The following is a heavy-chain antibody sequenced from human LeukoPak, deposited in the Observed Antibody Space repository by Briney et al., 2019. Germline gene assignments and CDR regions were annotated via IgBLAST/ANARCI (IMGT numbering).Heavy chain of an antibody. D-gene: IGHD5-12*01. CDR1: GGTFSSYA. CDR2: IIPNFGTA. Sequence: ASVKVSCKASGGTFSSYAISWVRQAPGQGLEWMGGIIPNFGTANYAQKFQGRVTITADESTSTAYMELSSLRSGDTAVYYCARNPVRYSGYDYGDYPRWYFDYWGQGTLVTVSS. J-gene: IGHJ4*02. V-gene: IGHV1-69*13. CDR3: ARNPVRYSGYDYGDYPRWYFDY.